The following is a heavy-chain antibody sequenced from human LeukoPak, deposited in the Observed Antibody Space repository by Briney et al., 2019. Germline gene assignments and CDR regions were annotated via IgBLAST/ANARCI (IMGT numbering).Heavy chain of an antibody. Sequence: ASETLSLTCAVSGGSISSGGYYWSWIRQHPGKGLEWIGYIYYSGSTYYNPSLKSRVTISVDTSKNQFSLKLSSVTAADTAVYYCARDTGSCFDYWGQGTLVTVSS. CDR1: GGSISSGGYY. V-gene: IGHV4-31*11. J-gene: IGHJ4*02. CDR3: ARDTGSCFDY. D-gene: IGHD1-26*01. CDR2: IYYSGST.